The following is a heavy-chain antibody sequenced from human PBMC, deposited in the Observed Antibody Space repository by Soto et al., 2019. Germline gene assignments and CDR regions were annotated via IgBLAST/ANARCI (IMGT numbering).Heavy chain of an antibody. Sequence: EVQLLESGGGLVQPGGSLRLSCAASGFTFSSYSMSWVRQAPGKGLEWVSGFRTGGDDGTTYYADSVKGRFTISRDNSKNTLYLQMNSLRAEDTAVYYCAKGGRTSFVLRFLEWCPFFDYWGQGTLVTVSS. CDR2: FRTGGDDGTT. J-gene: IGHJ4*02. D-gene: IGHD3-3*01. V-gene: IGHV3-23*01. CDR3: AKGGRTSFVLRFLEWCPFFDY. CDR1: GFTFSSYS.